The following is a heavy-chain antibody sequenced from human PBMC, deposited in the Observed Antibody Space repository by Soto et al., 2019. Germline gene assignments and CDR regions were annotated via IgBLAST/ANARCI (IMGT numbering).Heavy chain of an antibody. D-gene: IGHD2-21*01. J-gene: IGHJ1*01. Sequence: EVQVLESGGGLVQPGGSLRLSCTASGFTFSSYAMSWVRQAPGKGLEWVSTVSGDAGGKYHADSVRGRFSVSRDNSKNTLYMQLNSLTVEDTAVYYCARRSYCGGGSCMHFQYWGQSTLVTVSS. CDR3: ARRSYCGGGSCMHFQY. CDR2: VSGDAGGK. V-gene: IGHV3-23*01. CDR1: GFTFSSYA.